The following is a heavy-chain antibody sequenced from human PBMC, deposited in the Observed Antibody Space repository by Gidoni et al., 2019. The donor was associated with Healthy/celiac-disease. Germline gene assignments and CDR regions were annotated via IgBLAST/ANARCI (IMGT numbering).Heavy chain of an antibody. CDR3: ARKGGDIVVVPAAIYDSSGYYPFDY. CDR2: IIPIFGTA. CDR1: GGPFSRYA. J-gene: IGHJ4*02. V-gene: IGHV1-69*01. Sequence: QVQLVQPGAEVTKPGSSLKVSCKVSGGPFSRYAISWVRQPPGQGLEWMGGIIPIFGTANYAQKVQGRGKITADESTSTAYMGLSSLRSEDTAVYYWARKGGDIVVVPAAIYDSSGYYPFDYWGQGTLVTVSS. D-gene: IGHD2-2*01.